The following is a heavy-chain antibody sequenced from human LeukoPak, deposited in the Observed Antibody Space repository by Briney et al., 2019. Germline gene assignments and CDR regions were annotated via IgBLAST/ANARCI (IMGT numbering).Heavy chain of an antibody. D-gene: IGHD5-12*01. J-gene: IGHJ4*02. CDR2: MYYSGST. CDR3: ARHRVVATGNYFDY. V-gene: IGHV4-30-4*01. CDR1: GGFISSGDYY. Sequence: SQTLSLTCSVPGGFISSGDYYWSWIRQPPGKGLEWIAYMYYSGSTYYNPPHKSRVTMSANTPKNQLSLKLSSVTAADTAVYYCARHRVVATGNYFDYWGQGTLVTVSS.